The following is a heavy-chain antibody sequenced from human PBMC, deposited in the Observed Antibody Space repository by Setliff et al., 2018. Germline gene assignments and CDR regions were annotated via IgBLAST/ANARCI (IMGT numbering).Heavy chain of an antibody. D-gene: IGHD6-6*01. CDR1: GGSSSSHY. CDR3: ARGQATSSRSSLVY. CDR2: IHYSGTT. Sequence: KASETLSLTCTVSGGSSSSHYWSWIRQPPGKGLEWIGYIHYSGTTNYNPSLKSRVTLSLDTAKSQFSLELRAVTAADTAVYYCARGQATSSRSSLVYWGQGILVTVSS. V-gene: IGHV4-59*11. J-gene: IGHJ4*02.